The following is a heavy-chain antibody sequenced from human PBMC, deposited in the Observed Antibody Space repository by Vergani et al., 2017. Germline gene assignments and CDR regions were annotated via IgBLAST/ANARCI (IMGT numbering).Heavy chain of an antibody. CDR3: AGCIAAAGGYNWFDP. D-gene: IGHD6-13*01. V-gene: IGHV1-69*01. Sequence: QVQLVQSGAEVKKPGSSVKVSCKACGGTFSSYAISWVRQAPGQGLEWMGGIIPIFGTANYAQKFQGRVTITADESTSTAYMELSSLRSEGTAVYYCAGCIAAAGGYNWFDPWGQGTLVTVSS. J-gene: IGHJ5*02. CDR1: GGTFSSYA. CDR2: IIPIFGTA.